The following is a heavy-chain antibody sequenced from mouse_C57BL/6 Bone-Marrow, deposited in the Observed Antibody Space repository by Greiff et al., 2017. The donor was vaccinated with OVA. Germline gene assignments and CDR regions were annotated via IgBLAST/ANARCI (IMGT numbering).Heavy chain of an antibody. CDR2: ISYDGSN. Sequence: EVQLQQSGPGLVKPSQSLSLTCSVTGYSITSGYYWNWIRQFPGNKLGWMGYISYDGSNNYNPSLKNRISITRDTSKNQFFLKLNSVTTEDTATYYCARVGLGGYYYDYWGQGTSVTVSS. CDR1: GYSITSGYY. V-gene: IGHV3-6*01. J-gene: IGHJ4*01. CDR3: ARVGLGGYYYDY. D-gene: IGHD2-3*01.